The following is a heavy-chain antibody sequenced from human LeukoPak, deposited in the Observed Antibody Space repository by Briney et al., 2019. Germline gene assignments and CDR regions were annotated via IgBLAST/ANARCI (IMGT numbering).Heavy chain of an antibody. V-gene: IGHV3-21*01. Sequence: KPGGSLRLSCAGSGFTFNSYAMNWVRQAPGKGLEWVSYISSSSSYIYYADSVKGRFTISRDNAKNSLYLQMNSLRAEDTAVYYCARDSAVVPAAIPRWFDPWGQGTLVTVSS. CDR3: ARDSAVVPAAIPRWFDP. J-gene: IGHJ5*02. D-gene: IGHD2-2*01. CDR2: ISSSSSYI. CDR1: GFTFNSYA.